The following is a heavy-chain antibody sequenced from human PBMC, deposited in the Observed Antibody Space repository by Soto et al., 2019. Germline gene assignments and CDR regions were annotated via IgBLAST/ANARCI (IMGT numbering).Heavy chain of an antibody. CDR1: GFTFNNYD. D-gene: IGHD3-16*01. Sequence: EVQLLDSGGDLVQPGGSLRLSCAASGFTFNNYDMSWVRQAPGKGLEWVSTLSDTTYYADSVRGRFTISRDTSGSTLYLQTNSLGVDDTAVYYCARSLGPSRHFFDHWGQGTLVTVSS. V-gene: IGHV3-23*01. J-gene: IGHJ4*02. CDR2: LSDTT. CDR3: ARSLGPSRHFFDH.